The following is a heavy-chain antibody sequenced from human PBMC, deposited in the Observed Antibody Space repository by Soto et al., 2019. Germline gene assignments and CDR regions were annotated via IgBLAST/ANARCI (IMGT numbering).Heavy chain of an antibody. CDR1: GASVSGYY. D-gene: IGHD3-3*01. V-gene: IGHV4-59*02. CDR2: IYYSGST. J-gene: IGHJ4*02. CDR3: ARLVQRAILGGTDD. Sequence: PSETLSLTRIVSGASVSGYYWSWIRQPPGKGLEWVGYIYYSGSTNYNPSLKSRVTISLERSNNQFSLELSSVTAADTAVYYCARLVQRAILGGTDDGGREALVTVSS.